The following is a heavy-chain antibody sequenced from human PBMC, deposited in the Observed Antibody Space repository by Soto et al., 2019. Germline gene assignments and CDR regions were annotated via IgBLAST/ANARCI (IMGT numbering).Heavy chain of an antibody. V-gene: IGHV1-3*05. J-gene: IGHJ4*02. CDR3: ARGSAWFGEFMSDY. Sequence: QVQLVQSGAEEKKPGASVKVSCKASGYTFTSFAMHWVRQAPGQRLEWMGWINAGNGNTKYSQKFQDRVTITRDTXXSAAYMELSSLSSEDTAVYYCARGSAWFGEFMSDYWGQGTLVTVSS. CDR1: GYTFTSFA. D-gene: IGHD3-10*01. CDR2: INAGNGNT.